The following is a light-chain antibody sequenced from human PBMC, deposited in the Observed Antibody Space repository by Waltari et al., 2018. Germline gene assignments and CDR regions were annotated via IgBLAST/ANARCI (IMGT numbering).Light chain of an antibody. CDR2: AAA. V-gene: IGKV3-11*01. CDR1: QSVRTY. J-gene: IGKJ1*01. Sequence: EIVLTQSPATLSWSPRERATLSCRASQSVRTYLAWYQQKPGQAPRLLIYAAATRATAIPARFSGSGSGTDFTLTISSLEPEDFAVYYCQQYDASSPTFGQGTKVDIK. CDR3: QQYDASSPT.